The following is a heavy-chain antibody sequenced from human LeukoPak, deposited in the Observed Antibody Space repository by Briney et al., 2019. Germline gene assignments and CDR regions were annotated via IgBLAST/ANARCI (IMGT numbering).Heavy chain of an antibody. J-gene: IGHJ6*03. D-gene: IGHD6-13*01. V-gene: IGHV4-61*02. CDR2: ICTSGST. Sequence: NSSETLSLTCTVSGGSISSGSYYWSWIRQPAGKGLEWIGRICTSGSTNYNPSLKSRVTISVDTSKNQFSLKLSSVTAADTAVYYCARIGIAAAGTISYYYYMDVWGKGTTVTVSS. CDR3: ARIGIAAAGTISYYYYMDV. CDR1: GGSISSGSYY.